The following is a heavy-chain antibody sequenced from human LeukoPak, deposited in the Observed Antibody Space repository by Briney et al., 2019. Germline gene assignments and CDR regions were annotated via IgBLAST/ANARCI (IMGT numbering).Heavy chain of an antibody. CDR3: ARIHRYCSGGACYVLDN. V-gene: IGHV4-59*02. Sequence: SETLSLTCVVSGGSVSGYYWGWIRQPPGRGLEWIGYVYYSGSTNYNPSFKSRITISVDTSRNQFSLQLSSVTAADMAVYYCARIHRYCSGGACYVLDNWGQGTLVAVSS. CDR1: GGSVSGYY. CDR2: VYYSGST. J-gene: IGHJ4*02. D-gene: IGHD2-15*01.